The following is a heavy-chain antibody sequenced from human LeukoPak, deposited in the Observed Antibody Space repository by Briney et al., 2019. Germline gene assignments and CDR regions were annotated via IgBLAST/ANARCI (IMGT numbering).Heavy chain of an antibody. Sequence: ASVKVSCKASGYTFTRYDINWVRQATGQGLEWMGWMNPKSGNTGHAQKFQGRVTITRDTSISTVYMELSSLRSEDTAVYFCAKDLWVLNWGSSDYFDYWGQGTLVTVSS. D-gene: IGHD7-27*01. J-gene: IGHJ4*02. CDR2: MNPKSGNT. V-gene: IGHV1-8*03. CDR3: AKDLWVLNWGSSDYFDY. CDR1: GYTFTRYD.